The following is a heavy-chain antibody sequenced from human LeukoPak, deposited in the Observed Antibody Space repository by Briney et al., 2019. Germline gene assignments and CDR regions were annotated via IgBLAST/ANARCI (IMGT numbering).Heavy chain of an antibody. CDR1: GGSISSYY. Sequence: SETLSLTCTVSGGSISSYYWSWIRQPPGKGLEWIGYISFTGNTNYNPSLKSRVTISLDTSKDQFSLKLTSVTAADTAVYYCARDPSNGSYHFDYWGPGTLVTVSS. J-gene: IGHJ4*02. CDR2: ISFTGNT. D-gene: IGHD1-26*01. V-gene: IGHV4-59*01. CDR3: ARDPSNGSYHFDY.